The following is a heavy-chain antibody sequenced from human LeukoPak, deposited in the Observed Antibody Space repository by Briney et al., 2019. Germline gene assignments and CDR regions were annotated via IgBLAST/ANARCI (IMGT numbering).Heavy chain of an antibody. Sequence: SQTLSLTCTVSGGSISSGDYYWRWIRQPPGKGLEWVGYIYYSGSTFYNPSLKSRVTISVDTSKNQFSLKLSSVTAADTAVYYCARGARITMIVVVPNWFDPWGQGTLVTVSS. V-gene: IGHV4-30-4*08. CDR3: ARGARITMIVVVPNWFDP. CDR1: GGSISSGDYY. J-gene: IGHJ5*02. D-gene: IGHD3-22*01. CDR2: IYYSGST.